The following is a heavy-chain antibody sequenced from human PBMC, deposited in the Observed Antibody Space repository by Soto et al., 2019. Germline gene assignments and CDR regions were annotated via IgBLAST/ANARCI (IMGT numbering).Heavy chain of an antibody. CDR3: ARIVNYSNPYYFDY. Sequence: SETLSLTCAVYGGSFSGYYWSWIRQPPGKGLEWIGEINHSGSTNYNPSLKSRVTISVDTSKNQFSLKLSSVTAADTAVYYCARIVNYSNPYYFDYWGQGTLVTVSS. CDR1: GGSFSGYY. J-gene: IGHJ4*02. V-gene: IGHV4-34*01. D-gene: IGHD4-4*01. CDR2: INHSGST.